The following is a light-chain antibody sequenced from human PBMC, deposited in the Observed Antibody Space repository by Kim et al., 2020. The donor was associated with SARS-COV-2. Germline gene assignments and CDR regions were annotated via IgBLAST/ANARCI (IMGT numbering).Light chain of an antibody. V-gene: IGLV2-14*03. Sequence: QSALTQPASVSGSPGQSITISCTGTSSDVGGYNYVSWYQQHPGKAPKLMIYDVSHRPSGVSNRFSGSKSGNTASLTISGLQAVDEADYYCSSYTSSRTVIFGGGTQLTVL. CDR2: DVS. J-gene: IGLJ2*01. CDR3: SSYTSSRTVI. CDR1: SSDVGGYNY.